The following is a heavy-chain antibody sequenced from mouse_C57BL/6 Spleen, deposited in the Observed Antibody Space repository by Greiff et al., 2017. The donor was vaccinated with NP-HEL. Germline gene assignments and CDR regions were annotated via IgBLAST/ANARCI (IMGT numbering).Heavy chain of an antibody. J-gene: IGHJ2*01. CDR1: GYTFTSYW. Sequence: QVQLKQPGTELVKPGASVKLSCKASGYTFTSYWMHWVKQRPGQGLEWIGNINPSNGGTNYNEKFKSKATLTVDKSSSTAYMQLSSLTSEDSAVYYCARSITTVVATPFDYWGQGTTLTVSS. CDR3: ARSITTVVATPFDY. CDR2: INPSNGGT. V-gene: IGHV1-53*01. D-gene: IGHD1-1*01.